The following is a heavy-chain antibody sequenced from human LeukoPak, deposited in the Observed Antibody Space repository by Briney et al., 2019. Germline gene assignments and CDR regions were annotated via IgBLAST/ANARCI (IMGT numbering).Heavy chain of an antibody. D-gene: IGHD2-2*01. V-gene: IGHV3-74*01. CDR2: INTDGSST. CDR1: GFTFSSYW. J-gene: IGHJ4*02. CDR3: ARDYEDCSSTSCYPDY. Sequence: GGSLRLSCAASGFTFSSYWMHWVRQAPGKGLVWVSRINTDGSSTSYADSVKGRSTISRDKAKNTLYLQTNSLRAEDTAVYYCARDYEDCSSTSCYPDYWGQGTLVTVSS.